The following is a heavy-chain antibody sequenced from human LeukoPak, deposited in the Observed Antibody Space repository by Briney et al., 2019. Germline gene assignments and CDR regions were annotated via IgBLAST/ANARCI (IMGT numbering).Heavy chain of an antibody. Sequence: SETLSLTCTVSGGSISSSSYYWGWIRQPPGKGLEWIGSIYYSGSTNYNPSLKSRVTISVDTSKNQFSLKLSSVTAADTAVYYCARDAGDYEGILDYWGQGTLVTVSS. V-gene: IGHV4-39*07. D-gene: IGHD4-17*01. CDR3: ARDAGDYEGILDY. CDR1: GGSISSSSYY. CDR2: IYYSGST. J-gene: IGHJ4*02.